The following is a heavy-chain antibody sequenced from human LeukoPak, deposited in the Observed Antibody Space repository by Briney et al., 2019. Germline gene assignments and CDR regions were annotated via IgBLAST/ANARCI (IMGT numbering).Heavy chain of an antibody. CDR2: IYDSGT. CDR1: GFTFSSYS. V-gene: IGHV4-4*07. Sequence: GSLRLSCAASGFTFSSYSMNWVRQPAGKGLEWIGRIYDSGTNYNPSLKSRVTMSADTSKNQFSLKLSSVTAADTAVYFCAREVIIRGVTHFDYWGQGALVTVSS. J-gene: IGHJ4*02. CDR3: AREVIIRGVTHFDY. D-gene: IGHD3-10*01.